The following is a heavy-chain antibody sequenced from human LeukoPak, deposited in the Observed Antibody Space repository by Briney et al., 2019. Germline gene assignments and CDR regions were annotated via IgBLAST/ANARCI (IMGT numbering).Heavy chain of an antibody. CDR2: ITTSGSHT. J-gene: IGHJ3*02. CDR3: AREPVGATFDM. Sequence: PGGSLRLSCAASGFTFSSYAMNWVRQAPGKGLEWVSSITTSGSHTYYADSVKGRCTISRDNAKNSLYLQMNSLRVEDMAVYYCAREPVGATFDMWGQGTMVTVSS. D-gene: IGHD1-26*01. CDR1: GFTFSSYA. V-gene: IGHV3-21*01.